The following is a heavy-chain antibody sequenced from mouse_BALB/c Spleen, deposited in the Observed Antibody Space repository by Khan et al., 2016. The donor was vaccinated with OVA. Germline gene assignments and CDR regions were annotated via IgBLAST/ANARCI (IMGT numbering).Heavy chain of an antibody. D-gene: IGHD2-14*01. CDR1: GYTFTTAG. CDR2: INTHSGVP. Sequence: QIQLVQSGPELKKPGETVRISCKASGYTFTTAGIQWVQKMPGKGLKWIGWINTHSGVPKYAEDFKGRFAFSLEISVNTAYLQITNLKNEDTATCFCARGVADYYRNDGGAMEYWGQGTSVTVSS. J-gene: IGHJ4*01. V-gene: IGHV9-4*02. CDR3: ARGVADYYRNDGGAMEY.